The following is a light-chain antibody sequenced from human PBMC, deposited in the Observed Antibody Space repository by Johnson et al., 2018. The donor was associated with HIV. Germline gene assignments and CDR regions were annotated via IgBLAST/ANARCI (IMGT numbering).Light chain of an antibody. V-gene: IGLV1-51*01. CDR2: DNN. CDR1: SSNIGNNY. J-gene: IGLJ1*01. CDR3: GTWDSNLRKV. Sequence: QSVLTQPPSVSAAPGQKVTISCSGSSSNIGNNYVSWYQQLPGTAPKLLIYDNNKRPSGIPDRFSGSKSGTSATLGITGLQTEDEADYYCGTWDSNLRKVFGTGTKVTVL.